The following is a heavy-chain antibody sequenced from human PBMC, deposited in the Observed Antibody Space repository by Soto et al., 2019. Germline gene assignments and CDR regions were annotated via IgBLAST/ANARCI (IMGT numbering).Heavy chain of an antibody. V-gene: IGHV4-39*01. CDR3: ARRWFGELLSKRTYYYGMDV. Sequence: SETLSLTCTVSGGSISSSSYYWGWIRQPPGKGLEWIGSIYYSGSTYYNPSLKSRVTISVDTSKNQFSLKLSSVTAADTAVYYCARRWFGELLSKRTYYYGMDVWGQGTTVTVSS. J-gene: IGHJ6*02. CDR1: GGSISSSSYY. D-gene: IGHD3-10*01. CDR2: IYYSGST.